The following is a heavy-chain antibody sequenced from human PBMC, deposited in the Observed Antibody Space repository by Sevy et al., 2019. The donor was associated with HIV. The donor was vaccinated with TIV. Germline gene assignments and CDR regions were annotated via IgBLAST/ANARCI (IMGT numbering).Heavy chain of an antibody. D-gene: IGHD6-13*01. J-gene: IGHJ4*02. Sequence: GGSLRLSCTASGFTFGDYAVSWVRQAPGKGLEWVGFIRSKLYGGTTEYAASVNGRFTISRDDSKSIDYLQMNSLKSEDTGVYYCTRDQWQQLVRPHCDYWGQGTLVTVSS. CDR3: TRDQWQQLVRPHCDY. CDR2: IRSKLYGGTT. CDR1: GFTFGDYA. V-gene: IGHV3-49*04.